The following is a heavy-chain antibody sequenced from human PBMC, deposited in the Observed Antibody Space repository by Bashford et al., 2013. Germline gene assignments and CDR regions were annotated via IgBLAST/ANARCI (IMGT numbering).Heavy chain of an antibody. CDR2: SITVGAP. J-gene: IGHJ3*02. Sequence: TLSLTLHCLWWRPSAVIITSGVGFDSPHGGAWSGLGTSITVGAPTTTRPSGSRVSISLDTSKNQFSLKLISVTAADTALYYCAREVNVKADTDAFDIWGQGTMVTVSS. CDR1: WRPSAVIITS. V-gene: IGHV4-30-4*01. CDR3: AREVNVKADTDAFDI. D-gene: IGHD2-15*01.